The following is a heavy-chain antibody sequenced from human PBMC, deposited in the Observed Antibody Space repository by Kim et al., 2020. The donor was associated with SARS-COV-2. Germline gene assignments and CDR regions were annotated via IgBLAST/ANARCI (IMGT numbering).Heavy chain of an antibody. CDR2: MNPNSGNT. Sequence: ASVKVSCKASGYTFTSYDINWVRQATGQGLEWMGWMNPNSGNTGYVQKFQGRVTMTRNTSISTAYMELSSLRSEDTAVYYCARGHLKSIVVVIAPRPYYYYMDVWGEGTTVTVSS. J-gene: IGHJ6*03. D-gene: IGHD2-21*01. CDR1: GYTFTSYD. CDR3: ARGHLKSIVVVIAPRPYYYYMDV. V-gene: IGHV1-8*01.